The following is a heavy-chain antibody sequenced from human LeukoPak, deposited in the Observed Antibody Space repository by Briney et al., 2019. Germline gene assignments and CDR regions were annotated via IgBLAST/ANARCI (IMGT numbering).Heavy chain of an antibody. CDR1: GGSISSYY. D-gene: IGHD2-15*01. V-gene: IGHV4-59*08. CDR2: VYYSGTT. CDR3: AGRGVAAIIDY. J-gene: IGHJ4*02. Sequence: SETLSLTCTVSGGSISSYYWSWIRQPPGKGLEWIGYVYYSGTTNYNPSLKSRVTMSVDTSKNQFSLKLSSVTAADTAVYYCAGRGVAAIIDYWGQGTLVTVSS.